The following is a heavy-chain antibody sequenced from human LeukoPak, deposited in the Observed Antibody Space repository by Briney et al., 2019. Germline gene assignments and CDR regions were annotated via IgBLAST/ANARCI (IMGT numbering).Heavy chain of an antibody. V-gene: IGHV3-30-3*01. Sequence: GGSLRLSCAASGFTFSSYAMHWVRQAPGKGLEWVAVISYDGSNKYYADSVKGRFTISRDKSKNTLYLQMNSLRAEDTAVYYCARDRSSGDYYYYGMDVWGQGTTVNVSS. CDR3: ARDRSSGDYYYYGMDV. CDR2: ISYDGSNK. J-gene: IGHJ6*02. D-gene: IGHD3-22*01. CDR1: GFTFSSYA.